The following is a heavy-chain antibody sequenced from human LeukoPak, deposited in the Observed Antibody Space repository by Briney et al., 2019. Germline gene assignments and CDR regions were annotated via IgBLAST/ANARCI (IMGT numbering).Heavy chain of an antibody. CDR2: MNPNSGNT. Sequence: ASVKVSCKASGYTFTSYDINWVRQATGQGLEWMGWMNPNSGNTGYAQKFQGRVTMTRNTSISTAYMELSSLRSEDTAVYYGARVGSVLRFLEWLLSPNWFDPWGQGTLVTVSS. CDR1: GYTFTSYD. J-gene: IGHJ5*02. V-gene: IGHV1-8*01. CDR3: ARVGSVLRFLEWLLSPNWFDP. D-gene: IGHD3-3*01.